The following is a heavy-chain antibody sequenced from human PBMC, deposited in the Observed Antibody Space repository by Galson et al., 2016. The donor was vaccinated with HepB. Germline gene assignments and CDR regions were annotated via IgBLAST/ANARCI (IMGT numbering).Heavy chain of an antibody. CDR1: GGPVSSDTW. V-gene: IGHV4-4*02. CDR3: ASGGWDYDY. Sequence: ETLSLTCAVSGGPVSSDTWWSWVRPPPGKGLDWIGEMFRDGSTNYNPSLQSRVTILVDRSKNEFSLRPNSVTAPNTAVYYCASGGWDYDYWGQGTLVTVSS. CDR2: MFRDGST. J-gene: IGHJ4*02. D-gene: IGHD6-19*01.